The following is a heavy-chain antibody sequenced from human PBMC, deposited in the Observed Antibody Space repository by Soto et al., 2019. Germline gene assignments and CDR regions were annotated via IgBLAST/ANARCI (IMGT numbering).Heavy chain of an antibody. Sequence: ASVKVSCKASGYTFTSYAMHWVRQAPGQRLEWMGWINAGNGNTKYSQKFQGRVTITRDTSASTAYMELSSLRSEDTAVYYCARTSHVWGSYRPPPFDYWGQGTLVTVSS. V-gene: IGHV1-3*01. CDR1: GYTFTSYA. D-gene: IGHD3-16*02. J-gene: IGHJ4*02. CDR2: INAGNGNT. CDR3: ARTSHVWGSYRPPPFDY.